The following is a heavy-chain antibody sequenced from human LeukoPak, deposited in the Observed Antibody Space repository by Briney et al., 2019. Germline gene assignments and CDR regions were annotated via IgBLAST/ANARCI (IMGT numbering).Heavy chain of an antibody. Sequence: PSETLSLTCTVSGGSISGYYWSWIRQPPGKGLEWIGEINHSGGTNYNPSLKSRVTISVDTSKNQFSLKLSSVTAADTAVYYCASFPRGRGSKGYAFDIWGQGTMVTVSS. J-gene: IGHJ3*02. CDR1: GGSISGYY. V-gene: IGHV4-34*01. CDR3: ASFPRGRGSKGYAFDI. CDR2: INHSGGT. D-gene: IGHD5-12*01.